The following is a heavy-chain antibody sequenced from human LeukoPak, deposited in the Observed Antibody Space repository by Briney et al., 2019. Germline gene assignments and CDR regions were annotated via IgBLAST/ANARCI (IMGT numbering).Heavy chain of an antibody. D-gene: IGHD5-18*01. V-gene: IGHV1-69*05. CDR3: AREGKNGYSYGCTNYYYYMDV. CDR1: GGTFSSYA. Sequence: ASVKVSCKASGGTFSSYAISWVRQAPGQGLEWIGGIIPIFGTANYAQKFQGRVTITTDESTSTAYMELSSLRSEDTAVYYCAREGKNGYSYGCTNYYYYMDVWGKGTTVTVSS. CDR2: IIPIFGTA. J-gene: IGHJ6*03.